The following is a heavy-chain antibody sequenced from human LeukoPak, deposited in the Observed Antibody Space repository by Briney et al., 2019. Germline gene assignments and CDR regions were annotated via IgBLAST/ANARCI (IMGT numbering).Heavy chain of an antibody. CDR1: GFTFSSYS. V-gene: IGHV3-21*01. J-gene: IGHJ4*02. CDR2: ISTSSSYI. Sequence: GGSLRLSCAAYGFTFSSYSMNWVRQAPGKGLEWVSFISTSSSYIYYADSVKGRFTISRDNAKNSLYLQMNSLRAEDTAVYYCARVGCTNGVCYFGGDYFDYWGQGTLVTVSS. CDR3: ARVGCTNGVCYFGGDYFDY. D-gene: IGHD2-8*01.